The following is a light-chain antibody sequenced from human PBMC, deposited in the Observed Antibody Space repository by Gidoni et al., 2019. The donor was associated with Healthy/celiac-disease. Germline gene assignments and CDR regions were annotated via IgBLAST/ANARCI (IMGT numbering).Light chain of an antibody. CDR2: DAS. CDR1: QSVSSY. CDR3: QQRSNWLT. Sequence: EIVLTQSPATLSLSPGERANLSCRASQSVSSYLAWYQQKPGQAPRLLISDASNRATGIPARFSGSGSGTDFTLTISSLEPEDFAVYYCQQRSNWLTFGGGTKVEIK. V-gene: IGKV3-11*01. J-gene: IGKJ4*01.